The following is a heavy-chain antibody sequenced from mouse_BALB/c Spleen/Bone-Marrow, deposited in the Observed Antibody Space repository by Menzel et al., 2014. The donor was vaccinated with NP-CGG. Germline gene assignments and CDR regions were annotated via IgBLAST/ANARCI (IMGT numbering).Heavy chain of an antibody. J-gene: IGHJ4*01. CDR3: ARLTPDYAMDY. CDR2: ISSGGSYT. CDR1: GFAFSNYG. V-gene: IGHV5-6*02. Sequence: DVMLVESGGDLVKPGGSLKLSCAASGFAFSNYGMSWVRQTPDKRLEWVATISSGGSYTYFPDSVKGRFTISRDKAKNTLYLQMNSLKSEDAAMYYCARLTPDYAMDYWGQGTSVTVSS. D-gene: IGHD1-3*01.